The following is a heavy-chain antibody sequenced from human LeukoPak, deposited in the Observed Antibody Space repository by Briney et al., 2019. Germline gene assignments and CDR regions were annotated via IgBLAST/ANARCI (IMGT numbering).Heavy chain of an antibody. CDR1: GYTFTSYD. J-gene: IGHJ6*02. CDR2: MNPNSGNT. V-gene: IGHV1-8*01. D-gene: IGHD3-9*01. Sequence: ASVKVSCKASGYTFTSYDINWVRQATGQGLEWMGWMNPNSGNTGYAQKFQGRVTMTTDTSTSTAYMELRSLRSDDTAVYYCARGLGKYYDILTGYYDYYYYGMDVWGQGTTVTVSS. CDR3: ARGLGKYYDILTGYYDYYYYGMDV.